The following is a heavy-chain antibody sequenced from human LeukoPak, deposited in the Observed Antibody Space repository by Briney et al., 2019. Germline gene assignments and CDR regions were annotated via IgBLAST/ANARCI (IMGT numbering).Heavy chain of an antibody. V-gene: IGHV1-69*06. J-gene: IGHJ3*02. CDR2: IIPIFGTA. D-gene: IGHD3-22*01. CDR3: ASESTWHYYDRGWGSAFDI. CDR1: GYTFTSYG. Sequence: SVKVSCKASGYTFTSYGISWVRQAPGQGLEWMGGIIPIFGTANYAQKFQGRVTITADKSTSTAYMELSSLRSEDTAVYYCASESTWHYYDRGWGSAFDIWGQGTMVTVSS.